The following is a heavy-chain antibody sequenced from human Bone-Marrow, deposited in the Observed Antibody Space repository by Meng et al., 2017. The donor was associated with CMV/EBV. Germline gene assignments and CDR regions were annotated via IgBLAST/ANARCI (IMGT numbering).Heavy chain of an antibody. CDR3: ARDRFVVVPAATPYFDY. CDR1: GFTFSNYW. V-gene: IGHV3-7*01. D-gene: IGHD2-2*01. J-gene: IGHJ4*02. Sequence: GESLTISCAASGFTFSNYWMSWVRQIPGKGLEWVASIKQDGSERYCAGSLKGRCTISRDNANESLILQLNSLRAEDTAVYYCARDRFVVVPAATPYFDYWGQGILVTVSS. CDR2: IKQDGSER.